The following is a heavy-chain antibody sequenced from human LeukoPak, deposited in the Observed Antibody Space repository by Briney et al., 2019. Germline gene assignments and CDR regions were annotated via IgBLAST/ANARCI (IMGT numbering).Heavy chain of an antibody. V-gene: IGHV5-51*01. CDR2: IFPGDSDT. CDR1: GYSFTNYW. D-gene: IGHD3-9*01. J-gene: IGHJ5*01. Sequence: GESLKISCKASGYSFTNYWTAWVRQLPGKGLEWMGIIFPGDSDTRYSPSFQGQVTISADKSISTAYLQWSSLKASDTAMYYCARRTYDVLTGTPASVRKNWFDSWGQGTLVTVSS. CDR3: ARRTYDVLTGTPASVRKNWFDS.